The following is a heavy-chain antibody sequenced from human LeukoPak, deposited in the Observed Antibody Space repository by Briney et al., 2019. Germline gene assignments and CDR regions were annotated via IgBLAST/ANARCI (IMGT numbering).Heavy chain of an antibody. CDR1: GFTFSSYS. D-gene: IGHD6-13*01. V-gene: IGHV3-21*01. CDR2: ISSSSSYI. CDR3: ARDRYSSSWYSIYYYGMDV. Sequence: GGSLRLSCAASGFTFSSYSMTWVRQAPGKGLGWVSSISSSSSYIYYADSVKGRFTISRDNAKNSLYLQMNSLRAEDTAVYYCARDRYSSSWYSIYYYGMDVWGQGTTVTVSS. J-gene: IGHJ6*02.